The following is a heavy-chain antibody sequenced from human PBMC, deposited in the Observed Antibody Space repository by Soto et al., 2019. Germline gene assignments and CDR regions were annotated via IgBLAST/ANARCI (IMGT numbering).Heavy chain of an antibody. J-gene: IGHJ4*02. Sequence: QVQLQESGPGLVKPSETLSLTCTVSGGSISSYYWSWIRQPPGKGLEWIGYIYYSGSTNYNPSLKSRVTISVDTSKNQFSLKLSSVTAADTAVYYCARSGYETSFDYWGQGTLVTVSS. CDR1: GGSISSYY. D-gene: IGHD5-12*01. CDR2: IYYSGST. CDR3: ARSGYETSFDY. V-gene: IGHV4-59*01.